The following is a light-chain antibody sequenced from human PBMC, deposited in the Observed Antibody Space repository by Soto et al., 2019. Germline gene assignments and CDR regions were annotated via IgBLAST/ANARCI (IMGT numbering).Light chain of an antibody. CDR2: GAS. CDR1: LSVISD. CDR3: QQYFRWPPWT. V-gene: IGKV3-15*01. Sequence: EVLMTQSPATLSVSPGDRVTPSCRASLSVISDLAWYQQKPGQAPTLLIYGASIRATGVPARFSGSGSGTDFTLTIDSLQSEDVADYYCQQYFRWPPWTFGQGTKVDIK. J-gene: IGKJ1*01.